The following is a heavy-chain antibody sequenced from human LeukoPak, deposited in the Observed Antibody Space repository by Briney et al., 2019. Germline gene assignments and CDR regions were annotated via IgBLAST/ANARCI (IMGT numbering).Heavy chain of an antibody. CDR3: ARAGGYCGRISCPYYFDY. CDR1: GYTFTSYY. CDR2: INPSGGST. V-gene: IGHV1-46*01. D-gene: IGHD2-15*01. J-gene: IGHJ4*02. Sequence: GASVKVSCKASGYTFTSYYMHWVRQAPGQGLEWMGMINPSGGSTSYAQKFQGRVTMTRDMSTSTAYMELSSLRSEDTAVYYCARAGGYCGRISCPYYFDYWGQGSLVAVSS.